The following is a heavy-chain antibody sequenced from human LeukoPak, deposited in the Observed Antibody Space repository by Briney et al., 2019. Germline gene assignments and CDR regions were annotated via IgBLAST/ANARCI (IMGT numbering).Heavy chain of an antibody. Sequence: GSLRLSCTASGITFSTYWMSWVRQAPGKGLEWVANTREDGSEKYYVDSVKGRFTISRDNAENSLYLQMNSLRAEDTAVYYCASLRYYGIDVWGQRTTVTVSS. CDR1: GITFSTYW. CDR2: TREDGSEK. CDR3: ASLRYYGIDV. J-gene: IGHJ6*02. V-gene: IGHV3-7*01.